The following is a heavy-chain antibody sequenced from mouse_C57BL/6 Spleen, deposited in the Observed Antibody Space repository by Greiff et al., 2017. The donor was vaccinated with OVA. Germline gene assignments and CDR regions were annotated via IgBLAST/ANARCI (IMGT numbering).Heavy chain of an antibody. CDR2: INPNYGTT. D-gene: IGHD1-1*01. CDR1: GYSFTDYN. J-gene: IGHJ4*01. V-gene: IGHV1-39*01. CDR3: AISGYYGSSYVGYYAMDY. Sequence: EVQLQQSGPELVKPGASVKISCKASGYSFTDYNMNWVKQSNGKSLEWIGVINPNYGTTSYNQKFKGKATLTVDQSSSTAYMQLNSLTSEYSAVYYCAISGYYGSSYVGYYAMDYWGQGTSVTVSS.